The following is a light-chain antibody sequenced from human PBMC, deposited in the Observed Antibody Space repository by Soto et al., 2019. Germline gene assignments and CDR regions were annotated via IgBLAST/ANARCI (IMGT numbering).Light chain of an antibody. CDR3: QQYGSSPRGA. V-gene: IGKV3-20*01. CDR2: GAS. Sequence: EIVLTQSPGTLSLSPGERATLSCRASQSVSSSYLAWYQQKPGQAPRLLIYGASSRATGIPDRFSGSGSGTDFTITISRLEPEDFAVYYCQQYGSSPRGAFGGGTKVEIK. J-gene: IGKJ4*01. CDR1: QSVSSSY.